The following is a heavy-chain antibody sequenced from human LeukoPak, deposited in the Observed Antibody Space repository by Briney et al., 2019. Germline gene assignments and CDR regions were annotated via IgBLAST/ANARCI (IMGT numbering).Heavy chain of an antibody. CDR2: IRTDGGEK. J-gene: IGHJ4*02. V-gene: IGHV3-30*02. D-gene: IGHD6-13*01. CDR1: GFTFRTYG. CDR3: ARIRYSTSWANFDY. Sequence: PGGSLRLSCAASGFTFRTYGMHWVRQAPGKGLEWVASIRTDGGEKYHADSVQGRFSISRDNSKNTLYLQMDSPRAEDTALYYCARIRYSTSWANFDYWGQGTLVTVSS.